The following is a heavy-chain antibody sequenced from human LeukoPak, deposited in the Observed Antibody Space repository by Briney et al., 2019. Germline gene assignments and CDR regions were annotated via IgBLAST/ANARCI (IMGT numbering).Heavy chain of an antibody. V-gene: IGHV3-23*01. J-gene: IGHJ5*02. CDR3: ARETVTTHNWFDP. Sequence: GGTLRLSCAAPGFTFSSYGMSWVRQAPGKGLEWVSAISGSGGSTYYADSVKGRFTISRDNSKNTLYPQMNSLRAEDPAVYYCARETVTTHNWFDPWGQGTLVTVSS. CDR2: ISGSGGST. D-gene: IGHD4-17*01. CDR1: GFTFSSYG.